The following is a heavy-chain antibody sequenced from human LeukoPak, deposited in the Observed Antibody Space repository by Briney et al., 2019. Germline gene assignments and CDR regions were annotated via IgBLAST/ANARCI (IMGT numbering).Heavy chain of an antibody. V-gene: IGHV1-69*05. CDR2: IIPIFGTA. CDR3: ARGEVVPAAMIY. D-gene: IGHD2-2*01. Sequence: VASVKVSCKASGGTFSSYAISCVRQAPGQGLEWMGGIIPIFGTANYAQKFQGRVTITTDESTSTAYMELSSLRSEDTAVYYCARGEVVPAAMIYWGQGTLVTVSS. J-gene: IGHJ4*02. CDR1: GGTFSSYA.